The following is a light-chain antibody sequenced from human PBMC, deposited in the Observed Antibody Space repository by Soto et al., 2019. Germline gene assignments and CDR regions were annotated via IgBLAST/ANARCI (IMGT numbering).Light chain of an antibody. CDR2: GAS. J-gene: IGKJ5*01. V-gene: IGKV3-15*01. CDR3: QQYNNWPPL. CDR1: QSVSSN. Sequence: EIVMTQSPATLSVSPGERATLSCRASQSVSSNLAWYQQKPGQAPRLLIYGASTRATGIPARFSGSGSGTEFTLNISSLQSEDFAVYYCQQYNNWPPLFGQGTRLEIK.